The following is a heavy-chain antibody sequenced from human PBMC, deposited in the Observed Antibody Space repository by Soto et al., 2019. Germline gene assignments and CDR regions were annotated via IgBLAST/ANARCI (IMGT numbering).Heavy chain of an antibody. CDR3: ARDLSGPFDY. CDR2: IKSDDSST. V-gene: IGHV3-74*01. CDR1: GFTFSNYW. J-gene: IGHJ4*02. Sequence: PGGSLRLSCAASGFTFSNYWMHWVRQAPGKGLVWVSRIKSDDSSTNYADSVKGRFTISRGNAKSTLYLQMNSLRAEDTAVYYCARDLSGPFDYWGQGALVTVSS.